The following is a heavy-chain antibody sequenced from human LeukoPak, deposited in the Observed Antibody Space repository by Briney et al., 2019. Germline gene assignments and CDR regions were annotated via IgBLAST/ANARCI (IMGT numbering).Heavy chain of an antibody. CDR1: GFTFDDYA. V-gene: IGHV3-9*01. CDR3: AKVGFGGGDYKFLAGYFDL. J-gene: IGHJ2*01. D-gene: IGHD4-17*01. Sequence: PGRSLRLSCAASGFTFDDYAMHWVRQAPGKGLEWVSGISWNSGSIGYADSVKGRFTISRDNAKNSLYLQMNSLRAEDTALYYCAKVGFGGGDYKFLAGYFDLWGRGTLVTVSS. CDR2: ISWNSGSI.